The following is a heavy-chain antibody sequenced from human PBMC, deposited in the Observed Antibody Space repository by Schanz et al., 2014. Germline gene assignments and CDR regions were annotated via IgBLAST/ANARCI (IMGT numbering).Heavy chain of an antibody. CDR3: ARDGYSVVVISPTESFDI. V-gene: IGHV3-30*03. D-gene: IGHD2-21*01. Sequence: VQLLESGGGLVQPGGSLRLSCAASGFTFSSYAMSWVRQAPGKGLEWVALVSSDGNNDYYTDSVKGRFTISRDNSRNSLYLQMNSLRAEDTAVYYWARDGYSVVVISPTESFDIWGQGTMVTVSP. CDR1: GFTFSSYA. J-gene: IGHJ3*02. CDR2: VSSDGNND.